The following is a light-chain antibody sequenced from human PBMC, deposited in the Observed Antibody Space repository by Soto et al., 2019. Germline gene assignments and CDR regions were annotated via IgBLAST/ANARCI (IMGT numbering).Light chain of an antibody. Sequence: QSVLTQPPSASGTPGQSVTISCSGSTSNIGENTVNWYQQLPGTAPKVLIYSDNQRPSGVPDRFSGSKSRTSASLVISGLQSEDEADYYCSAWDDSLDGWVFGGGTKVTVL. CDR1: TSNIGENT. V-gene: IGLV1-44*01. CDR3: SAWDDSLDGWV. J-gene: IGLJ3*02. CDR2: SDN.